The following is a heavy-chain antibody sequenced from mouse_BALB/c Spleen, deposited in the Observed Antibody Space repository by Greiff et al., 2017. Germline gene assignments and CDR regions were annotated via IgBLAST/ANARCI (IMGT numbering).Heavy chain of an antibody. CDR2: ISSGGST. J-gene: IGHJ3*01. D-gene: IGHD2-3*01. CDR3: ARGGYDGYFAY. V-gene: IGHV5-6-5*01. CDR1: GFTFSSYA. Sequence: EVMLVESGGGLVKPGGSLKLSCAASGFTFSSYAMSWVRQTPEKRLEWVASISSGGSTYYPDSVKGRFTISRDNARNILYLQMSSLRSEDTAMYYCARGGYDGYFAYWGQGTLVTVSA.